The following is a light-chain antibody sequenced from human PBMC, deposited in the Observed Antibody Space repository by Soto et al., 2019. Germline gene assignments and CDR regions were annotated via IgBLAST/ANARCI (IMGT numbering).Light chain of an antibody. J-gene: IGLJ7*01. Sequence: QSALTQPASVSGSPGQSITISCTGTSSDVGGYNYVSWYQQHPGKVPKLMIYDVSNRPSGVSNRFSGSKSGNTASLTISGLQAEDEADYYCSSYISSSTVIFGGGTQRTVL. V-gene: IGLV2-14*03. CDR2: DVS. CDR3: SSYISSSTVI. CDR1: SSDVGGYNY.